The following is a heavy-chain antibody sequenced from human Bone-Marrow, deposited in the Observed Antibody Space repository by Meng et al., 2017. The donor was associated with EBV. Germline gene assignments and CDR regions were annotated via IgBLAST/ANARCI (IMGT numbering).Heavy chain of an antibody. CDR1: GGSFSGYY. CDR2: INHSGST. V-gene: IGHV4-34*01. CDR3: ATQRRDTDWFDP. J-gene: IGHJ5*02. D-gene: IGHD6-25*01. Sequence: QVQLQQWGPGLLKPSETLPLTCAVYGGSFSGYYWTWIRQPPGKGLEWIGEINHSGSTNYNPSLKSRVTISVDTSKNQFSLKLSSVTAADTAVYYCATQRRDTDWFDPWGQGTLVTVFS.